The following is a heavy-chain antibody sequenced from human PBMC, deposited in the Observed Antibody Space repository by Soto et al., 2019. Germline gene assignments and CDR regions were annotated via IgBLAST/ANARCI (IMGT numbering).Heavy chain of an antibody. J-gene: IGHJ5*02. Sequence: QVQLVQSGAEVKKPGSSVKVSCKASGGTFSSYAISWVRQAPGQGLEWMGGISPIFGTANYAQKFQGRVTITADESTRTPYMELSSLISEDTAVYYCAREIRYFDFLLHPRNWFDPWGQGTLVTVSS. CDR2: ISPIFGTA. CDR3: AREIRYFDFLLHPRNWFDP. V-gene: IGHV1-69*01. D-gene: IGHD3-9*01. CDR1: GGTFSSYA.